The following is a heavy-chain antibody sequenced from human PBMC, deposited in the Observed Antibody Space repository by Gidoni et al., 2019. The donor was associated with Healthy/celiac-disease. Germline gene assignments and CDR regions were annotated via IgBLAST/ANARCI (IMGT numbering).Heavy chain of an antibody. J-gene: IGHJ4*02. V-gene: IGHV1-2*02. D-gene: IGHD2-15*01. CDR1: GYTFTGYS. CDR2: INPKSGGT. CDR3: ARALEEVVAATSLDPPAFDY. Sequence: QVQLVQSGAEVKKPGASVKFSCKASGYTFTGYSMHWVRQAPGQGLDWMGWINPKSGGTNYAQKFQGRVTMTRDTSISTAYMEMSRLRSDDTAVYYCARALEEVVAATSLDPPAFDYWGQGTLVTVSS.